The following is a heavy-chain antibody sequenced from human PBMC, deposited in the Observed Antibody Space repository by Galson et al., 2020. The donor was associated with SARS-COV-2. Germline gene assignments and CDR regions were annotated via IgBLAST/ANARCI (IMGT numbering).Heavy chain of an antibody. CDR2: IWYDGSNK. Sequence: GGSLRLSCAASGFTFSSYGMHWVRQAPGKGLEWVAVIWYDGSNKYYADSVKGRFTISRDNSKNTLYLQMNSLRAEDTAVYYCARDSYGWAYYVDYWGQGTLVTVSS. V-gene: IGHV3-33*01. CDR3: ARDSYGWAYYVDY. CDR1: GFTFSSYG. D-gene: IGHD3-10*01. J-gene: IGHJ4*02.